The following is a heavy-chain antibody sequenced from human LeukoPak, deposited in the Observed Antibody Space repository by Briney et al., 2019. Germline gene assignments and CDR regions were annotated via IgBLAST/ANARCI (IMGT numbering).Heavy chain of an antibody. J-gene: IGHJ4*02. V-gene: IGHV3-21*01. D-gene: IGHD5-24*01. Sequence: GGSLRLSCAASGFTFSSYSMNWVRQAPGKGLEWVSSISSSSSYIYYADSVKGRFTISRDNAKYSLYLQMNSLRAEDTAVYYCARDKGGYKDFDYWGQGTLVTVSS. CDR2: ISSSSSYI. CDR3: ARDKGGYKDFDY. CDR1: GFTFSSYS.